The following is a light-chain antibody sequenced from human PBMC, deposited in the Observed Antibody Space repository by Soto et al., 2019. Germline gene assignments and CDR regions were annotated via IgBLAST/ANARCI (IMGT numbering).Light chain of an antibody. Sequence: DIQMTQSSSAVSASVGDRVTITCRASQSISTSLAWYQQKPGKPPKFLISDASSLPSGVSSRFSGSGSGTEFTLTISSLQPYDFATYYCQQYESDSWTFGQGTKVEIK. CDR3: QQYESDSWT. CDR1: QSISTS. V-gene: IGKV1-5*01. CDR2: DAS. J-gene: IGKJ1*01.